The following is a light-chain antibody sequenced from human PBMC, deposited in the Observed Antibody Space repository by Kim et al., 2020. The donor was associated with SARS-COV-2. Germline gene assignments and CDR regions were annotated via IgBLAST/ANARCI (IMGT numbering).Light chain of an antibody. CDR2: LVS. Sequence: PASISCRFRQSLLHSNGNTYLDWYLQKPGQSPQLLIYLVSNRTSGVPDRFSGSGSGTDFTLKISRVEAEDVGFYYCMQALATPGTFGQGTKVDIK. J-gene: IGKJ1*01. CDR1: QSLLHSNGNTY. V-gene: IGKV2-28*01. CDR3: MQALATPGT.